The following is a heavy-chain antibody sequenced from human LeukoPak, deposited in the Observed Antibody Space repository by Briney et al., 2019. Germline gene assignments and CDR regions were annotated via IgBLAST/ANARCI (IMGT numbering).Heavy chain of an antibody. V-gene: IGHV4-59*08. CDR1: SHCLTVYY. J-gene: IGHJ4*02. Sequence: SETLSLTSTLSSHCLTVYYSGSVRQPPGKGLEWIGYICYSGSTNNNPSLKSRVTISVDTSKNQFSLKLSSVTAAHPAVYYCVRCESHGCCYLGQGTLVTVSS. CDR3: VRCESHGCCY. CDR2: ICYSGST. D-gene: IGHD2-21*01.